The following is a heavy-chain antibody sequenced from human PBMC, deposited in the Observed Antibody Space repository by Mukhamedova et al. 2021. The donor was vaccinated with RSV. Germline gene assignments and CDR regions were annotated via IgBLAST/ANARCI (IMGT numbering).Heavy chain of an antibody. J-gene: IGHJ4*02. D-gene: IGHD3-22*01. Sequence: GWIGRIYSSGITSGSTNSNPSLKSRVTMSVDTSKNQFSLKLTSVTAADTAVYYCARGRNYYDSSSYYKALDSWGQGTLVSVSS. CDR3: ARGRNYYDSSSYYKALDS. V-gene: IGHV4-4*07. CDR2: IYSSGITSGST.